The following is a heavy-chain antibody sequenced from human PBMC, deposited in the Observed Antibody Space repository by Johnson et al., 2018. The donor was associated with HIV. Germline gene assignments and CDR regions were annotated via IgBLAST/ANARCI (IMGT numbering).Heavy chain of an antibody. Sequence: EVQLVESGGGLVQPGGSLRLSCAASGFTFSSYAMSWVRQAPGKGLEWVSIVYSGGNTYYADSVKGRFTISRDNSKNTLYLQMNSLRAEDTAVYYCARSSGSYWRGTFDIWGQGTMVTVSS. CDR2: IVYSGGNT. V-gene: IGHV3-23*03. D-gene: IGHD1-26*01. CDR3: ARSSGSYWRGTFDI. J-gene: IGHJ3*02. CDR1: GFTFSSYA.